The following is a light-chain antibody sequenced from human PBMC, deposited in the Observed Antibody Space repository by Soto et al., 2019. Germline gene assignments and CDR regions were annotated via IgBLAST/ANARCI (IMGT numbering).Light chain of an antibody. CDR2: SND. CDR1: SSNIGSNS. J-gene: IGLJ1*01. Sequence: QSVLTQPPSASGTPGQRVTISCSGSSSNIGSNSVNWYQQLPGTAPKLLIYSNDRRPSGVPDRFSGSKSGTSASLAISGPQSEDEADYYGAAWDDSLNGYVFGPGTKVTVL. V-gene: IGLV1-44*01. CDR3: AAWDDSLNGYV.